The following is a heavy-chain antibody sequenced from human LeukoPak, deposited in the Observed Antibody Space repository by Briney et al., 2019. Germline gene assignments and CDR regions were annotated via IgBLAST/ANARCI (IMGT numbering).Heavy chain of an antibody. CDR3: ARDSRTGTIGY. D-gene: IGHD1-7*01. V-gene: IGHV1-46*01. CDR1: GYTFTSYY. J-gene: IGHJ4*02. CDR2: INPSGGST. Sequence: GASVKVSCKASGYTFTSYYMHWVRQAPGQGLEWMGVINPSGGSTSYAQKFQGRVTMTRDTSTSTVYMELSSLRSEDTAVYYCARDSRTGTIGYWGQGTLVTVSS.